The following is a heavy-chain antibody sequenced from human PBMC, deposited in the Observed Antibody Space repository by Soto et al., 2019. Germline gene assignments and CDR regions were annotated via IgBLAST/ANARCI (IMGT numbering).Heavy chain of an antibody. V-gene: IGHV1-69*06. CDR2: IVVDSNTA. CDR1: GSTFNNFA. CDR3: ARAIKRWEVNYYFDF. Sequence: QVVLLQSGAEVNEPGSSVRVSCQVSGSTFNNFAFSWVRQAPGHGPAWMGGIVVDSNTAEYSQRFQDRVTITADTSTDTLYMELGSLTFEDTAVYYCARAIKRWEVNYYFDFWGQGTLVTVSS. D-gene: IGHD1-26*01. J-gene: IGHJ4*02.